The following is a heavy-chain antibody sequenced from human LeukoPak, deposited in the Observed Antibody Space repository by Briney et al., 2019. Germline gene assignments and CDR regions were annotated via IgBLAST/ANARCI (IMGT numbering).Heavy chain of an antibody. CDR2: ISGSGGLT. J-gene: IGHJ4*02. V-gene: IGHV3-23*01. D-gene: IGHD3-10*01. CDR3: AKVRGIWFGESLDY. CDR1: GFTFSSYA. Sequence: GGSLRLSCAASGFTFSSYAMSWVRQAPGKGLEWVSAISGSGGLTYYADSVKGRFTISGDNSKNTLYLQMNSLRAEDTAVYYCAKVRGIWFGESLDYWGQGTLVTVSS.